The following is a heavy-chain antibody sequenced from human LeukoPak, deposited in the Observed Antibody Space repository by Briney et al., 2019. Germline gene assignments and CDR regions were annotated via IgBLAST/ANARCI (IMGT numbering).Heavy chain of an antibody. J-gene: IGHJ4*02. CDR3: ARGYYDILTGYYTPVGFDY. D-gene: IGHD3-9*01. CDR2: IYHSGST. V-gene: IGHV4-4*02. CDR1: GGSISSINW. Sequence: PSGTLSLTCAVSGGSISSINWWSWVCQPPGKGLEWIGEIYHSGSTNYNPSLKSRVTISVDKSKNQLSLKLSSVTAADTAVYYCARGYYDILTGYYTPVGFDYWGQGTLVTVSS.